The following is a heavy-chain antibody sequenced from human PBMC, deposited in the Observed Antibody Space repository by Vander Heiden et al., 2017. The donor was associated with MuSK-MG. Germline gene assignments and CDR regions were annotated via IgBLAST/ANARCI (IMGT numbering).Heavy chain of an antibody. CDR2: ISGSGGST. Sequence: EVQLVESGGGLVQPGGSLRLSCAAYGFTFSSYAMGWVRQAPGKGLEWVSAISGSGGSTYYADSVKGRFTISRDNSKNTLYLQMNSLSAEDTAVYYCANPLDYYDSSGYLFDYWGQGTLVTVSS. V-gene: IGHV3-23*04. D-gene: IGHD3-22*01. J-gene: IGHJ4*02. CDR3: ANPLDYYDSSGYLFDY. CDR1: GFTFSSYA.